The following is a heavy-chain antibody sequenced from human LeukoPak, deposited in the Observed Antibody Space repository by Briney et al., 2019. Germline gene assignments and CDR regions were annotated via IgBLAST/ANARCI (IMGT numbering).Heavy chain of an antibody. D-gene: IGHD4-11*01. V-gene: IGHV1-69*04. Sequence: SVKVSCKASGDTFSSYAISWVRQAPGQGLEWMGRVIPIFGLAKYAQKLQGRVTITADKSTSTAYMELSSLRSEDTAMYYCAGAPYSNYHLYWYFDLWGRGTLVTVSS. J-gene: IGHJ2*01. CDR3: AGAPYSNYHLYWYFDL. CDR1: GDTFSSYA. CDR2: VIPIFGLA.